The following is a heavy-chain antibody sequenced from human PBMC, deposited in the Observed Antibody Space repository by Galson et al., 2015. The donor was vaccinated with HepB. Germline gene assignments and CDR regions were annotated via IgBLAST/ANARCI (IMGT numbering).Heavy chain of an antibody. CDR3: AREYSGYDSLIDY. CDR1: GFTFSSYA. Sequence: SLRLSCAASGFTFSSYAMHWVRQAPGKGLEWVAVISYDGSNKYYADSVKGRFTISRDNSKNTLYLQMNSLRAEDTAVYYCAREYSGYDSLIDYWGQGTLVTVSS. J-gene: IGHJ4*02. D-gene: IGHD5-12*01. CDR2: ISYDGSNK. V-gene: IGHV3-30*04.